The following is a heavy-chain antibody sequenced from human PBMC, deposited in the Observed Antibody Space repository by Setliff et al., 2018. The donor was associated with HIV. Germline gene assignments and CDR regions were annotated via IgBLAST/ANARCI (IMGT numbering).Heavy chain of an antibody. D-gene: IGHD3-22*01. V-gene: IGHV1-2*02. CDR3: ARGAYYYDTSGYPRDPFDL. J-gene: IGHJ3*01. CDR1: GYTFTGYY. Sequence: VKVSCKASGYTFTGYYIYWVRQAPGQGLEWMGWINPHSGGTNYAQKFQGRVTMTRDTSISTASMELSRLRSDDTAVYYCARGAYYYDTSGYPRDPFDLWGQGTMVTVS. CDR2: INPHSGGT.